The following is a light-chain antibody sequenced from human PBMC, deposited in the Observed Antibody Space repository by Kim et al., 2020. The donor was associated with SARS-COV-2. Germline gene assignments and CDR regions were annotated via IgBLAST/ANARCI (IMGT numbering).Light chain of an antibody. CDR3: QAWDSSTHNYI. V-gene: IGLV3-1*01. CDR2: QDN. CDR1: KLGDKY. J-gene: IGLJ1*01. Sequence: SYELTQPPSVSVSPGQTASITCSGYKLGDKYVSWYQQKPGKSPVVVIYQDNQRPSGIPERFSGSNSGNTATLTISGTQAMDEADYYCQAWDSSTHNYIFGAGTKVIVL.